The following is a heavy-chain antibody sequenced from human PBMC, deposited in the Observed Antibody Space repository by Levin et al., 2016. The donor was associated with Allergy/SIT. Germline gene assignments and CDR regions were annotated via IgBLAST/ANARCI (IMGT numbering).Heavy chain of an antibody. CDR3: ARGHVMVGSSSWFLKRGNWFDP. CDR1: GGSFSGYY. Sequence: SETLSLTCAVYGGSFSGYYWSWIRQPPGKGLEWIGEINHSGSTNYNPSLKSRVTISVDTSKNQFSLKLSSVTAADTAVYYCARGHVMVGSSSWFLKRGNWFDPWGRGTLVTVSS. CDR2: INHSGST. D-gene: IGHD6-13*01. V-gene: IGHV4-34*01. J-gene: IGHJ5*02.